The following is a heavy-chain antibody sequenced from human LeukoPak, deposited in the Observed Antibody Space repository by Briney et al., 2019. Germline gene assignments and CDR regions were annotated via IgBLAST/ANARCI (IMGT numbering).Heavy chain of an antibody. V-gene: IGHV4-59*01. D-gene: IGHD3-10*01. CDR1: GGSISSYY. Sequence: SETLSLTCTVSGGSISSYYWSWIRQPPGKGLEWIGYIYYSGSTNYNPSLKSRVTISVDTSKNQSSLKLSSVTAADTAVYYCARDLAGAFDIWGQGTMVTVSS. CDR2: IYYSGST. J-gene: IGHJ3*02. CDR3: ARDLAGAFDI.